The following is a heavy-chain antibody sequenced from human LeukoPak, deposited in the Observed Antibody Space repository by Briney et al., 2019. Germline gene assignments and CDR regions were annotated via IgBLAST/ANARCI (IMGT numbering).Heavy chain of an antibody. CDR1: GFTFSSYA. CDR3: AELGITMIGGV. Sequence: GGSLRLSCAASGFTFSSYAMSWVRQAPEKGLEWVSTISGSGGSTYYADSVKGRFTISRDNSKNTLYLQMNSLRAEDTAVYYCAELGITMIGGVWGKGTTVTISS. D-gene: IGHD3-10*02. J-gene: IGHJ6*04. V-gene: IGHV3-23*01. CDR2: ISGSGGST.